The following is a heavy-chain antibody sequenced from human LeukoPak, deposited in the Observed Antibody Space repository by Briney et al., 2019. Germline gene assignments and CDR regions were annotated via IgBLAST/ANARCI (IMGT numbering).Heavy chain of an antibody. J-gene: IGHJ4*02. V-gene: IGHV3-48*03. Sequence: GGSLRLSCVLSGFTFSSYEMNWVRQAPGKGLEWVSYISSSGSTIYYADSVKGRFTISRDNAKNSLYLQMNSLRAEDTAVYYCARDSIVTGEFDYWGQGTLVTVSS. CDR1: GFTFSSYE. CDR2: ISSSGSTI. D-gene: IGHD2-21*02. CDR3: ARDSIVTGEFDY.